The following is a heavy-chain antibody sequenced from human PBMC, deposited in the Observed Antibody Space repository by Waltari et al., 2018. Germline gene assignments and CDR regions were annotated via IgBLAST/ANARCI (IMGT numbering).Heavy chain of an antibody. CDR2: IWYDGSKK. J-gene: IGHJ3*02. CDR3: AKELGCWSGYLNDAFDI. D-gene: IGHD3-3*01. Sequence: QVHLVESGGGVVQPGRSLRLSCAASGFTFSSSGMHWVRQAPGKELEWVSVIWYDGSKKYYADSVKGRFTSSRDNSKNTLYLQMNSLRAEDTAMYYCAKELGCWSGYLNDAFDIWGQGKMVTVSS. CDR1: GFTFSSSG. V-gene: IGHV3-30*18.